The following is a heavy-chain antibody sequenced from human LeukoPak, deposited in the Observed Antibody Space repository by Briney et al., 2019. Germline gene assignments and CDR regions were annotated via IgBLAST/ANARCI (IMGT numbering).Heavy chain of an antibody. CDR3: ARDQADYDFWSGLRDYYYGMDV. CDR1: GYTFTGYY. J-gene: IGHJ6*02. CDR2: INPNSGGT. V-gene: IGHV1-2*02. Sequence: GASVKVSCKASGYTFTGYYMHWVRQAPGQGLEWMGWINPNSGGTNYAQKFQGRVTMTRDTSISTAYMELSRLRSDDTAVYYCARDQADYDFWSGLRDYYYGMDVWGQGTTVTVSS. D-gene: IGHD3-3*01.